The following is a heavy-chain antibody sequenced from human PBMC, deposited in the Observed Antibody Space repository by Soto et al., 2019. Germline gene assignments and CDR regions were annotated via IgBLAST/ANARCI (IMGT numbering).Heavy chain of an antibody. V-gene: IGHV1-2*02. CDR2: INPDSGDT. CDR3: ARYPRPPSGWLGFWEYGMDV. J-gene: IGHJ6*02. CDR1: GYTFTGNY. Sequence: ASVKVSCKASGYTFTGNYIHWVRQAPGQGLEWMGWINPDSGDTTSAQKFQGRVTMTRDTSVTTAYMELSRLRSDDMGVYFCARYPRPPSGWLGFWEYGMDVWGQGTTVTVSS. D-gene: IGHD3-3*01.